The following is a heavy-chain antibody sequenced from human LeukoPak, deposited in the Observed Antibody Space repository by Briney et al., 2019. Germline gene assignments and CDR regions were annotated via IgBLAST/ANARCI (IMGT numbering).Heavy chain of an antibody. V-gene: IGHV3-21*06. D-gene: IGHD3-3*01. J-gene: IGHJ4*02. Sequence: GGSLRLSCAASGFTIDTYSMNWVRQAPGKGLEWVSSISTGSSYMYYADSVRGRFTISRDNAKNSLYLQMDSLTVDDTAVYYCARHDLLSGYYSLDYWGQGTLVTVSS. CDR2: ISTGSSYM. CDR1: GFTIDTYS. CDR3: ARHDLLSGYYSLDY.